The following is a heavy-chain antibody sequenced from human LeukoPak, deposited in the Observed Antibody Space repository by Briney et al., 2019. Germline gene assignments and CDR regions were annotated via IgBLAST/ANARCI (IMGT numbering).Heavy chain of an antibody. CDR2: IYHSGST. CDR3: ARAMYYYGSGSYAVFDY. Sequence: PSETLSLTCTVPGYSISSGYYWGWIRQPPGKGLEWIGSIYHSGSTYYNPSLKSRVTISVDTSKNQFSLMLSSVTAADTAVYYCARAMYYYGSGSYAVFDYWGQGTLVTVSS. J-gene: IGHJ4*02. D-gene: IGHD3-10*01. V-gene: IGHV4-38-2*02. CDR1: GYSISSGYY.